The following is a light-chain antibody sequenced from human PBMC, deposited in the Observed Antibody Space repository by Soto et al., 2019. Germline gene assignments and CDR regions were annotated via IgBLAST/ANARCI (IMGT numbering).Light chain of an antibody. V-gene: IGKV3-15*01. Sequence: EIVMTQSPATLSVSPGDRATLSCRASQSVSSSLAWYQQIPGQAPRLLIYDASTRASGIPARFGGSGSGTEFTLTISSLKSEDFALYYCQQYNNWPPLSFGGGTKVELK. CDR3: QQYNNWPPLS. CDR2: DAS. CDR1: QSVSSS. J-gene: IGKJ4*01.